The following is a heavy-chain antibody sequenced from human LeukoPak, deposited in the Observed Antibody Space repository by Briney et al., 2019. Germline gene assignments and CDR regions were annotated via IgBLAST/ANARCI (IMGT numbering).Heavy chain of an antibody. Sequence: GGSLRLSCAASGFTFSGSATHWVRQASGKGLEWVGRIRSKASSYATAYAASVKGRFTISRDDSKNTAYLQMNSLKTEDTAVYYCTRQPYYYGSGSYYPWGQGTLVTVSS. V-gene: IGHV3-73*01. D-gene: IGHD3-10*01. CDR3: TRQPYYYGSGSYYP. CDR1: GFTFSGSA. CDR2: IRSKASSYAT. J-gene: IGHJ5*02.